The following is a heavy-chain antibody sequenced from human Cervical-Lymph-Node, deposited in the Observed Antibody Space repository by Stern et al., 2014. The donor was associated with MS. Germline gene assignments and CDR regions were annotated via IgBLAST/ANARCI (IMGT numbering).Heavy chain of an antibody. CDR3: AAGYCSTATCYSGVTNLDS. CDR1: GSTLSTYA. D-gene: IGHD2-15*01. CDR2: TIPLFGSA. J-gene: IGHJ4*02. Sequence: VQLLESGAEVKKPGSSVKVSCKASGSTLSTYAVSWVRQAPGQGLEWMGGTIPLFGSATYAQKFQGRVTITADESTTTAYMDLSSLTSEDTALYYCAAGYCSTATCYSGVTNLDSWGQGTLITVSS. V-gene: IGHV1-69*01.